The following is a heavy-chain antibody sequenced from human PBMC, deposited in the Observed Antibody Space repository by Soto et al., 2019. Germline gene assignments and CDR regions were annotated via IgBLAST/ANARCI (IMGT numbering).Heavy chain of an antibody. CDR3: ARDGQSLAPYALDV. Sequence: QVQVVESGGGVVQPGRSLRLSCTASGFTFSGHAMHWVRQAPGKGLEWVAQIWYDGSNKYYAESVKGQFTISRDNSKNTLYVQMDSLRVQDTAVYYCARDGQSLAPYALDVWGQGNSVTVSS. D-gene: IGHD6-19*01. CDR2: IWYDGSNK. V-gene: IGHV3-33*01. CDR1: GFTFSGHA. J-gene: IGHJ6*02.